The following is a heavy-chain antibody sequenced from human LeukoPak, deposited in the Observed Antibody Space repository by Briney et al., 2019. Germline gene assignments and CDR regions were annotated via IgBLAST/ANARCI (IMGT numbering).Heavy chain of an antibody. J-gene: IGHJ5*02. CDR2: IYYSGST. CDR3: ARLGGDYYGSGSYYNWFDP. D-gene: IGHD3-10*01. CDR1: GGSISSYY. V-gene: IGHV4-59*08. Sequence: SETLSLTCTVSGGSISSYYWSWIRQPPGKGLEWIGYIYYSGSTNYNPSLKSRVTISVDTSKNQFSLKLSPVTAADTAVYYCARLGGDYYGSGSYYNWFDPWGQGTLVTVSS.